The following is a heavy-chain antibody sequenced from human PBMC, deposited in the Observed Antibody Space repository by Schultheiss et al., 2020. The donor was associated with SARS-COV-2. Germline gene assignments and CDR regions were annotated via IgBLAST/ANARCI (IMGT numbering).Heavy chain of an antibody. CDR3: AKESYSMDV. CDR1: GFTFDDYA. J-gene: IGHJ6*02. Sequence: GGSLRLSCAASGFTFDDYAMHWVRQAPGKGLEWVSGISWNSGSIGYADSVKGRFTISRDNAKNSLYLQMNSLRAEDTALYYCAKESYSMDVWGQGTTVTVSS. V-gene: IGHV3-9*01. CDR2: ISWNSGSI.